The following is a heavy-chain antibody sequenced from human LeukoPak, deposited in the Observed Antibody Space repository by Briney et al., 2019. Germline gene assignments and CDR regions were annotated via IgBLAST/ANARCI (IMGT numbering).Heavy chain of an antibody. CDR1: GGSISSYY. D-gene: IGHD6-19*01. CDR3: ARHHRSGWLDY. Sequence: SETLSLTCTVSGGSISSYYWSWIRQPPGKGLEWIGYIYYSGSTNYNPSLKSRVTISVDTSKNQFSLKLSSVTAADTAVYYCARHHRSGWLDYWGQGTLVTVSS. CDR2: IYYSGST. J-gene: IGHJ4*02. V-gene: IGHV4-59*08.